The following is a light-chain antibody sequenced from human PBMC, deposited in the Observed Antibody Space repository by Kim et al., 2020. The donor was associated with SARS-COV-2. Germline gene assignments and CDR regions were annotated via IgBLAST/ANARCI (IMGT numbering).Light chain of an antibody. V-gene: IGLV3-1*01. CDR1: KLGDKY. CDR3: QAWDSSTNWV. Sequence: SYELTQPPSVSVSPGQTASITCSGDKLGDKYACWYQQQPGQSPVLVIYQDSNRPSGIPERFSGSNSGNTATLTISGTQAMDEADYYCQAWDSSTNWVFGG. J-gene: IGLJ3*02. CDR2: QDS.